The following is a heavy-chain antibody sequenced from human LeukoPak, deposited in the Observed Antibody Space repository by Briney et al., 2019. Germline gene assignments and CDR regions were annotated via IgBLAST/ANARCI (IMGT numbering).Heavy chain of an antibody. D-gene: IGHD1-26*01. Sequence: GGSLRLSCAASGFTFSSYWMHWVRQVPGKGLVWVSRISTDVSSTNYADSVKGRFTISRDNAKNTLYLQMNSLRAEDTAVYYCAGESSVGAHKAFDYWGQGTLVTVSS. CDR2: ISTDVSST. V-gene: IGHV3-74*01. CDR3: AGESSVGAHKAFDY. J-gene: IGHJ4*02. CDR1: GFTFSSYW.